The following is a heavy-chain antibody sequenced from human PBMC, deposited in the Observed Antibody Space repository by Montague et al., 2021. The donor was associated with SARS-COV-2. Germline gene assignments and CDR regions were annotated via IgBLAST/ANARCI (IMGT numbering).Heavy chain of an antibody. CDR1: GFTFSSYS. D-gene: IGHD1-26*01. CDR3: ARDRVEIVGAAGFDY. CDR2: ISSSSSYI. Sequence: SLRLSCAASGFTFSSYSMNWVRQAPGKGLEWVSSISSSSSYIYYADSVKGRFTISRDNAKNSLYLQMNSLRAEDTAVYYCARDRVEIVGAAGFDYWGQGTPVTVSS. V-gene: IGHV3-21*01. J-gene: IGHJ4*02.